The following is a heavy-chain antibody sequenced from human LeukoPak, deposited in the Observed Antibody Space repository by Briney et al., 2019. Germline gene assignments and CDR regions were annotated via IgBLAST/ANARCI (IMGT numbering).Heavy chain of an antibody. CDR2: IGTAGDT. CDR3: SRGGAPAGYAYDV. Sequence: GGSLRLSCATSGFTFSNFDLHWVRQATGEGLEWVSAIGTAGDTYYPDSVKGRFTISRDNAKNSFYLQMNNLRVGDTAVYYCSRGGAPAGYAYDVWGHGTVVTVSS. J-gene: IGHJ3*01. CDR1: GFTFSNFD. V-gene: IGHV3-13*01. D-gene: IGHD6-13*01.